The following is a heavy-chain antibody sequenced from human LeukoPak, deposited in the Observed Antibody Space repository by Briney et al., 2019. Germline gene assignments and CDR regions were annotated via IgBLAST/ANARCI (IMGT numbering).Heavy chain of an antibody. Sequence: GGSLRLSYAASGFTFSSYWMSWVRQAPGKGLEWVANIKQDGSEKYYVDSVKGRFTISRDNAKNSLYLQMNSLRAEDTAVYYCARGPRMGSGWYGSLYYFDYWGQGTLVTVSS. CDR2: IKQDGSEK. CDR1: GFTFSSYW. V-gene: IGHV3-7*01. J-gene: IGHJ4*02. CDR3: ARGPRMGSGWYGSLYYFDY. D-gene: IGHD6-19*01.